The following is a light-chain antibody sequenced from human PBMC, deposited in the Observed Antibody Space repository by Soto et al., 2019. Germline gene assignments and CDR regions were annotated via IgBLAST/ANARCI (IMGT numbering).Light chain of an antibody. CDR3: EQCNSFRIT. Sequence: DIQMTQSPSSVSASVGDIVTITCRASQNIDNWLASYQHKPGKAPHLLIYTASTFQSGVPSRLSGSGSGTDFTLTIISLQPEACTTYYWEQCNSFRITFGHGTLLE. CDR1: QNIDNW. J-gene: IGKJ5*01. CDR2: TAS. V-gene: IGKV1-12*01.